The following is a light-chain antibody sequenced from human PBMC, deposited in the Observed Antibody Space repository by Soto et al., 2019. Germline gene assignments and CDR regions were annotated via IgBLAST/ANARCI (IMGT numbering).Light chain of an antibody. CDR1: QGVTSY. CDR3: LQLNTYPLT. Sequence: IQLTQSPSSLSASIGDRVTITCRARQGVTSYLAWYQQKPGKAPKLLIYAASTLQSGVPSRFSGSGSVSDFTLAISSLQPEDFATYYCLQLNTYPLTFGPGTKAEIK. V-gene: IGKV1-9*01. CDR2: AAS. J-gene: IGKJ3*01.